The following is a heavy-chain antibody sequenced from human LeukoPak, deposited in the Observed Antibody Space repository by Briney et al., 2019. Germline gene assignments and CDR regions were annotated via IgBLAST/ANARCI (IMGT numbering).Heavy chain of an antibody. CDR1: GYTLIDFY. CDR2: INPKDGDT. D-gene: IGHD3-16*01. V-gene: IGHV1-2*04. Sequence: GASVKVSCKASGYTLIDFYLHWVRQAPGQGFEWMGWINPKDGDTYYVQKFQGWVTMTRDTSINTAYMELNRLTSDDTAVYYCARYYYDYVWGSYRVYGMDVWGQGTTVTVSS. J-gene: IGHJ6*02. CDR3: ARYYYDYVWGSYRVYGMDV.